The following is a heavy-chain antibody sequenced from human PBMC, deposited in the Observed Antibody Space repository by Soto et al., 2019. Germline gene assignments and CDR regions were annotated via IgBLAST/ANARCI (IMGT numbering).Heavy chain of an antibody. CDR2: IKTKVESYAT. CDR1: GFTLSGFA. CDR3: TRRYCSGGGCSSDFDY. V-gene: IGHV3-73*01. Sequence: EAQLVESGGGLVQPGGSLKLSCAASGFTLSGFAIHWVRQASGEGLEWVGRIKTKVESYATALAASVKGRFTLSRDDPKNTAYLVMNSLKTEDTAVYYCTRRYCSGGGCSSDFDYWGQGTLVTVSS. D-gene: IGHD2-15*01. J-gene: IGHJ4*02.